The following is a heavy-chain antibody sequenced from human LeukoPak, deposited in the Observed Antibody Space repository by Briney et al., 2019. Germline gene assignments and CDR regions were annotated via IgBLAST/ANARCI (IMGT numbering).Heavy chain of an antibody. CDR2: ISYDGSNK. V-gene: IGHV3-30*18. J-gene: IGHJ4*02. Sequence: GGSLRLSCAASGFTFSSYGMHWVRQAPPKGLEWVAVISYDGSNKYYADSVKGRFTISRDNSKNTLYLQMNSLRAEDTAVYYCAKGDRGPFEDFDYWGQGTLVTVSS. CDR1: GFTFSSYG. D-gene: IGHD3-10*01. CDR3: AKGDRGPFEDFDY.